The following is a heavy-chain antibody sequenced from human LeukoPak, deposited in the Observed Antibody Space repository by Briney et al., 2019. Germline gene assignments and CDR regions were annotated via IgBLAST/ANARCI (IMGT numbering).Heavy chain of an antibody. CDR1: GGSISSGGYS. D-gene: IGHD2-2*01. Sequence: PSETLSLTCVVSGGSISSGGYSWNWIRQLPGKGLEWIGYISHSGSTYYSPSLKSRVSMSVDRSKNQFSLNLNFVTAADTAVYYCARFRGTSLNCFDPWGQGTLVTVSS. CDR2: ISHSGST. J-gene: IGHJ5*02. CDR3: ARFRGTSLNCFDP. V-gene: IGHV4-30-2*01.